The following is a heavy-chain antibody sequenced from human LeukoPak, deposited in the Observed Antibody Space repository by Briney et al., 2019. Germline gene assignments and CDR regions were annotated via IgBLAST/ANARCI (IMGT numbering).Heavy chain of an antibody. J-gene: IGHJ4*02. Sequence: AGGSLRLSCAASGFTFSSYAMSWVRQAPGKGLEWVSAISGSGGSTYYADSVKGRFTISRDNSKNTLYLQMNSLRAEDTAVYYCAKKWELPEALDYWGQGTLVTVSS. D-gene: IGHD1-26*01. CDR1: GFTFSSYA. V-gene: IGHV3-23*01. CDR2: ISGSGGST. CDR3: AKKWELPEALDY.